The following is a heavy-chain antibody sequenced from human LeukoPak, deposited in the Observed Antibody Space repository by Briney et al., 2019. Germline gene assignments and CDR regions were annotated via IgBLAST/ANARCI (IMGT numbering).Heavy chain of an antibody. D-gene: IGHD2-8*01. V-gene: IGHV1-18*01. CDR2: ISAYNGNT. CDR3: ARVGGYSTTTWAYDAFDI. J-gene: IGHJ3*02. CDR1: GYTFTSYG. Sequence: GASVKVSCKASGYTFTSYGISWVRQAPGQGLEWMGWISAYNGNTNYAQKLQGRVTMTTDTSTSTVYMELSSLRSEDTAVYYCARVGGYSTTTWAYDAFDIWGQGTVVTVSS.